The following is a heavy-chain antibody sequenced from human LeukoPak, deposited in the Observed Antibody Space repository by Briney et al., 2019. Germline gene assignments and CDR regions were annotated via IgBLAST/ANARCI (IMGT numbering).Heavy chain of an antibody. D-gene: IGHD2-2*01. V-gene: IGHV3-23*01. J-gene: IGHJ4*02. CDR3: ARREPQGCSGTSCFAGPVGH. CDR2: ISGSGGST. Sequence: HPGGSLRLSCAASGFTFSSYAMSWVRQAPGKGLEWVSAISGSGGSTYYADSVKGRFTISRDNSKNTLYLQMNSLRAEDTAVYYCARREPQGCSGTSCFAGPVGHWGQGTLVTVSS. CDR1: GFTFSSYA.